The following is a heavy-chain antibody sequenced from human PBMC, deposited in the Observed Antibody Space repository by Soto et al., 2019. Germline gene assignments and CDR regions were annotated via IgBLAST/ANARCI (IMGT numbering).Heavy chain of an antibody. CDR3: ARDGRITMVRGATTTLNYYYYYMDV. D-gene: IGHD3-10*01. J-gene: IGHJ6*03. V-gene: IGHV1-69*04. CDR1: GGTFSSYT. Sequence: GASVKVSCKASGGTFSSYTISWVRQAPGQGLEWMGRIIPILGIANYAQKFQGRVTITADKSTSTAYMELSSLRSEDTAVYYCARDGRITMVRGATTTLNYYYYYMDVWGKGTTVTVSS. CDR2: IIPILGIA.